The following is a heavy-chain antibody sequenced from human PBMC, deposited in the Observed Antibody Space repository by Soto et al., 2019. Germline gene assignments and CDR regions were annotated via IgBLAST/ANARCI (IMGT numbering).Heavy chain of an antibody. CDR1: GFSVSSNY. Sequence: EVQLVKSGGSLVQPGGSLRLSCAASGFSVSSNYMTWVRQAPGQGLECVSVIYSGGNTYYADPVKGRFTISRDNSKNTLYLQMNNVRAEDTAVYYCARRHFYGSDWGQGTLVTVSS. CDR3: ARRHFYGSD. J-gene: IGHJ4*02. V-gene: IGHV3-66*04. CDR2: IYSGGNT. D-gene: IGHD3-10*01.